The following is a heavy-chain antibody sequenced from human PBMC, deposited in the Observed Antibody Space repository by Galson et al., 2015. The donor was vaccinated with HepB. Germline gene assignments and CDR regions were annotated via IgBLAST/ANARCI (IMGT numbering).Heavy chain of an antibody. J-gene: IGHJ1*01. V-gene: IGHV1-69*02. CDR3: ARAGYCSSTSCYFLQH. Sequence: SVKVSCKASGGTFSSYTISWVRQAPGQGLEWMGRIIPILGIANYAQKFQGRVTITADESTSTAYMELSSLRSEDTAVYYCARAGYCSSTSCYFLQHWGQGTLVTVSS. D-gene: IGHD2-2*01. CDR1: GGTFSSYT. CDR2: IIPILGIA.